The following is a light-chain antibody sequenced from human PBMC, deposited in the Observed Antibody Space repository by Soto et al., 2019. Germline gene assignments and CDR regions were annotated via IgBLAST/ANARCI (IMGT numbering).Light chain of an antibody. V-gene: IGKV3-15*01. J-gene: IGKJ1*01. CDR1: QSVSTN. Sequence: EVFMTQSPATLSVSPGERATLSCRASQSVSTNLAWYQLKPGQAPRLLIYGASSRATDIPARFSGSGSGTEFTLTISSLQSEDFAVYFCQQYHNWPPVTFGQGTKVDIK. CDR3: QQYHNWPPVT. CDR2: GAS.